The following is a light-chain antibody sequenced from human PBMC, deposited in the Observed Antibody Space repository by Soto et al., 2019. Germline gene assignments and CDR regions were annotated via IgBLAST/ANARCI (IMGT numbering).Light chain of an antibody. J-gene: IGLJ2*01. CDR1: DIRRKN. CDR3: KVWDSRTTL. Sequence: SYELTQPLSVSVALGQTARITCGGSDIRRKNVHWYQQKQGQAPVLLIYRDSARPSGVPERFSGSNSGNTATLTLSGAQAGDDADYYCKVWDSRTTLFGGGTKLTVL. CDR2: RDS. V-gene: IGLV3-9*01.